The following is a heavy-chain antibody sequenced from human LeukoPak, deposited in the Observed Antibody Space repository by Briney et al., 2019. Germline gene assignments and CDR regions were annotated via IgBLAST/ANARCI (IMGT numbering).Heavy chain of an antibody. Sequence: PSETLSLTCTVSGDSISSYYWSWIRQPAGKGLEWIGRIYTSGTTNYNASLKSRVTMSVDTSKNPFSLKLSSVTAADTAGYYCARDQSWNYFDHWGQGILVTVSS. V-gene: IGHV4-4*07. J-gene: IGHJ4*02. CDR3: ARDQSWNYFDH. CDR1: GDSISSYY. D-gene: IGHD3-3*01. CDR2: IYTSGTT.